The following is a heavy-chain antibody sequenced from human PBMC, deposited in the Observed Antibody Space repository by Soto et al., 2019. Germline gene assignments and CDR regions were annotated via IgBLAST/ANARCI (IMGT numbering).Heavy chain of an antibody. J-gene: IGHJ4*02. CDR3: ARGGLNDFWSGYEMGQFDY. V-gene: IGHV3-74*01. D-gene: IGHD3-3*01. CDR2: INSDGSST. Sequence: SVESLTLSCAASGFTFSSYWVHWVRQAPGKGLGWVSRINSDGSSTSYADSVKGRFTISRDNAKNTLYLQMNSLRAEDTAVYYCARGGLNDFWSGYEMGQFDYWGQGTLVTVSS. CDR1: GFTFSSYW.